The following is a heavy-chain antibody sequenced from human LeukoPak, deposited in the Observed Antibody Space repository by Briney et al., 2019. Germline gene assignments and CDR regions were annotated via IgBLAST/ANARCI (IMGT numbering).Heavy chain of an antibody. D-gene: IGHD3-9*01. CDR2: IYYSGST. Sequence: SQTLSLTCTVSGGSISSGDYYWSWIRQPPGKGLEWIAYIYYSGSTYYNPSLKSRVTISVDTSKNQFSLKLSSVTAADTAVYYCAREYYDILTGNRMGYYFDYWGQGTLVTVSS. CDR1: GGSISSGDYY. J-gene: IGHJ4*02. V-gene: IGHV4-30-4*01. CDR3: AREYYDILTGNRMGYYFDY.